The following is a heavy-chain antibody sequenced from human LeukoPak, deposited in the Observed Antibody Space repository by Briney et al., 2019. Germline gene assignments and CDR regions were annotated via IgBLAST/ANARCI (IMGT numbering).Heavy chain of an antibody. D-gene: IGHD5-18*01. CDR3: AKERDTAMVTIDY. CDR1: GFTFSSYG. Sequence: GGSLRLSCAASGFTFSSYGMHWVRQAPGKGLEWVAFIRYDGSNKYYADSVKGRFTISRDNSKNTLYLQMNSLRAEDTAVYYCAKERDTAMVTIDYWGQGDLVTVSS. V-gene: IGHV3-30*02. J-gene: IGHJ4*02. CDR2: IRYDGSNK.